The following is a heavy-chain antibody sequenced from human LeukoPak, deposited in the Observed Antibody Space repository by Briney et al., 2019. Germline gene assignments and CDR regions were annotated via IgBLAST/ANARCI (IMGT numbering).Heavy chain of an antibody. Sequence: GESLKISCQGSGYSFTSYWIGWVRQMPGKGLEWMGIIHPGDSDTRYSPSFQGQVTISADKSINTAYLQWSSLKASDTAMYYCARHGPGFTGSPGPDYWGQGTLVTVSS. CDR3: ARHGPGFTGSPGPDY. V-gene: IGHV5-51*01. CDR1: GYSFTSYW. D-gene: IGHD2-8*02. J-gene: IGHJ4*02. CDR2: IHPGDSDT.